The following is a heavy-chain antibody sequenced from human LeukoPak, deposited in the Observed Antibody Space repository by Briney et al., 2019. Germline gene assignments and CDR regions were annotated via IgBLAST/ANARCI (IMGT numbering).Heavy chain of an antibody. D-gene: IGHD3-22*01. J-gene: IGHJ3*02. V-gene: IGHV3-48*03. CDR2: ISSSGSII. Sequence: GGSLRLSCAASGFTFSSYEMSWVRQAPGKGLEWVSYISSSGSIIYYADSVKGRFTISRDNAKNSQYLQMNSLRAEDTAVYYCARWYYNDSSGYYYGRFDAFGMWGQGTMVTVSS. CDR3: ARWYYNDSSGYYYGRFDAFGM. CDR1: GFTFSSYE.